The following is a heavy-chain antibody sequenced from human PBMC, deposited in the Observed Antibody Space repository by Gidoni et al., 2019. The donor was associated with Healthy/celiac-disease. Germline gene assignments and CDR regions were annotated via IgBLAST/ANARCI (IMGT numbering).Heavy chain of an antibody. CDR3: ERMGYYGSGSYVDY. V-gene: IGHV2-70*04. CDR2: IDWDDDK. Sequence: QVTLKESGPALVKPTQTLTLTCTFSGFSLSTSGMRVRWIRQPPGKALEWLARIDWDDDKLYSTSLKTRLTISKETSKNQVVLTMTNMDPVDTATYYCERMGYYGSGSYVDYWGQGTLVTVSS. J-gene: IGHJ4*02. CDR1: GFSLSTSGMR. D-gene: IGHD3-10*01.